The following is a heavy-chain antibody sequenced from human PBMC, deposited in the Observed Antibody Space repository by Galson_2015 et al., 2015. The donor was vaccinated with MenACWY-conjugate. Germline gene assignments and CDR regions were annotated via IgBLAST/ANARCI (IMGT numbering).Heavy chain of an antibody. CDR2: NDWDDDK. CDR3: AQIRYVPGPRHAQYFQH. Sequence: PALVKPTKTLTLAFTFSGFSLRTSGMCMSWIRQSPGKALEWLARNDWDDDKYYSTSLKTRLNISKDNSKNQVVLTMSNMDPVDTATYYCAQIRYVPGPRHAQYFQHWGRGSLVTVSS. D-gene: IGHD2-2*01. J-gene: IGHJ1*01. CDR1: GFSLRTSGMC. V-gene: IGHV2-70*11.